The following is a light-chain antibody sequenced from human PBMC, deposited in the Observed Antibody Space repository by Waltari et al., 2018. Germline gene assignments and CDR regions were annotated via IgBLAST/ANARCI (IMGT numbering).Light chain of an antibody. CDR3: SSYTSSSTVV. Sequence: QSALAQPASVSGSPGQSTTISCSGTSSDVGGYNYVSWYQQHPGKAPKVMIYDVTSRPSGVSDRFSGSKSVNTASLTISGLQAEDEADYYCSSYTSSSTVVFGGGTKLTVL. CDR2: DVT. V-gene: IGLV2-14*03. CDR1: SSDVGGYNY. J-gene: IGLJ3*02.